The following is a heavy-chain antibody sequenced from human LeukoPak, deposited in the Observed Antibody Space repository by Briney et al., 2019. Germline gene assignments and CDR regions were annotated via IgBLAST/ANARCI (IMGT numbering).Heavy chain of an antibody. CDR3: ARDTRAYYDILTGYSLCYFDY. V-gene: IGHV1-18*01. CDR2: ISAYNGNT. J-gene: IGHJ4*02. CDR1: GYTFTSYG. Sequence: ASVKVSCKASGYTFTSYGISWVRQAPGQGLEWMGWISAYNGNTNYAQKLQGRVTMTTDTSTSTAYMELRSLRSDDTAVYYCARDTRAYYDILTGYSLCYFDYWGQGTLVTGSS. D-gene: IGHD3-9*01.